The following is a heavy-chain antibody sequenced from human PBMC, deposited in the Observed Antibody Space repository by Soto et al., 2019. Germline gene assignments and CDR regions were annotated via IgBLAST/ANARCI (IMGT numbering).Heavy chain of an antibody. CDR1: GYSFTNNG. CDR2: MNPGSGDT. Sequence: ASVKVSCKASGYSFTNNGVSWVRQATGQGLEWMGWMNPGSGDTGYAQKFQGRVTMTRDISIATAYMELSSLRSDDTAIYYCARMETFGSLNWFDPWGQGTLVTVSS. J-gene: IGHJ5*02. V-gene: IGHV1-8*01. D-gene: IGHD3-16*01. CDR3: ARMETFGSLNWFDP.